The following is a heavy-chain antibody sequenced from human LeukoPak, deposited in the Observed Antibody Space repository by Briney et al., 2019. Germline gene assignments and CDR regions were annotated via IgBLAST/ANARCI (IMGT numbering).Heavy chain of an antibody. CDR3: AREGGPYRPLDY. CDR2: VNLQGST. Sequence: PSGTLSLTCGVSGXSITSTNYWTWVRQPPGKGLEWSGEVNLQGSTNYNPSLMGRVAISVDISENHISLQLTSVTAADTAVYYCAREGGPYRPLDYSGQGTLVTVSS. CDR1: GXSITSTNY. J-gene: IGHJ4*02. V-gene: IGHV4-4*02.